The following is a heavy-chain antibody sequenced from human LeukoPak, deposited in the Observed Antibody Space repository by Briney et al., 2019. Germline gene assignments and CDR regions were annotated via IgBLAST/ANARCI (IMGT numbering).Heavy chain of an antibody. Sequence: RESLKISCKGSGYSFTSYWIGWVRQMPGKGLEGMGIIYPGDSDTRYSPSFQGQVTISADKSISTAYLQWSSLKASDTAMYYCARLLVGAPLDDAFDIWGQGTMVTVSS. J-gene: IGHJ3*02. CDR3: ARLLVGAPLDDAFDI. D-gene: IGHD1-26*01. CDR1: GYSFTSYW. CDR2: IYPGDSDT. V-gene: IGHV5-51*01.